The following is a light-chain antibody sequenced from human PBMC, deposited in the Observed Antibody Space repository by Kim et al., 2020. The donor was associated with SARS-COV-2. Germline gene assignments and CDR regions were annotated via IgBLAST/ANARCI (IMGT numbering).Light chain of an antibody. Sequence: PGKGATLSCRASQSVSSYLAWYQQKPGQAPRLLIYDAANRATGIPARFSGSGSGTDFTLTISSLEPEDFAVYYCQQRSNWPPLFTFGPGTKVDIK. CDR1: QSVSSY. J-gene: IGKJ3*01. CDR3: QQRSNWPPLFT. V-gene: IGKV3-11*01. CDR2: DAA.